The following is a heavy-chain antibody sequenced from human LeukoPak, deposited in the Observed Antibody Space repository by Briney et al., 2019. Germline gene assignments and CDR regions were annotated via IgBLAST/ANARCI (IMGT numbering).Heavy chain of an antibody. CDR1: GFTFSNYG. CDR3: AKEKRVVGLAEHDAFDI. Sequence: GGSLRLSCAGAGFTFSNYGMHWVRQAPGTGLEWVAVIAYDGSNKYYADSVKGRFTISRDNSNNTLYLQMNSLRAEDTAVYYCAKEKRVVGLAEHDAFDIWGQGTMVTVSS. V-gene: IGHV3-30*18. CDR2: IAYDGSNK. J-gene: IGHJ3*02.